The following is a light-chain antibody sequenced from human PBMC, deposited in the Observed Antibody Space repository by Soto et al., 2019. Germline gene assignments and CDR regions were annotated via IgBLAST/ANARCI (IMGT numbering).Light chain of an antibody. CDR2: KAS. CDR1: QSISSW. J-gene: IGKJ1*01. V-gene: IGKV1-5*03. CDR3: QQYNSLRT. Sequence: DIQMTQSPSTLSASVGDRVTITCRASQSISSWLAWYQQKPGKAPNLLIYKASSLESGVPSRFSGSGSGTEFTLTISSLQPDEFATDYCQQYNSLRTFGQGTKVEIK.